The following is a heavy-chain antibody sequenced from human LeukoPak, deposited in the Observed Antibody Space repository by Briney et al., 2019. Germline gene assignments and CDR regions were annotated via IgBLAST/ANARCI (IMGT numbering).Heavy chain of an antibody. CDR3: TTVDYGDLTPAASSDY. J-gene: IGHJ4*02. CDR2: ISGSGGST. Sequence: GGSLRLSCAASGFTFSSYWMSWVRQAPGKGLEWVSAISGSGGSTYYADSVKGRFTISRDNSKNTLYLQMNSLRAEDTAVYYCTTVDYGDLTPAASSDYWGQGTLVTVSS. CDR1: GFTFSSYW. D-gene: IGHD4-17*01. V-gene: IGHV3-23*01.